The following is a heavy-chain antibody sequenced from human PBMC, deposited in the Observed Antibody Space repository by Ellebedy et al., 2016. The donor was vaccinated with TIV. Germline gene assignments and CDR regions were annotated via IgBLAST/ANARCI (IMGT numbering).Heavy chain of an antibody. CDR1: GFTFSSYG. Sequence: GGSLRLXXAASGFTFSSYGMHWVRQAPGKGLAWVAVIPYDESDKYYADSVKGRFTISRDNSKNTLYLQMNSLRAEDTAVYYCAKARAAAYYYYYGMDVWGQGTTVTGSS. CDR2: IPYDESDK. CDR3: AKARAAAYYYYYGMDV. D-gene: IGHD2-2*01. V-gene: IGHV3-30*18. J-gene: IGHJ6*02.